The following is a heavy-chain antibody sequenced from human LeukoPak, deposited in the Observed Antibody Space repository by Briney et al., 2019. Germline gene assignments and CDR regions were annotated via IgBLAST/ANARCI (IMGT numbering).Heavy chain of an antibody. CDR1: GGSISSSSYY. CDR2: IYYSGST. D-gene: IGHD3-10*01. V-gene: IGHV4-39*01. CDR3: ARRAGQYYYYYYYMDV. J-gene: IGHJ6*03. Sequence: SETLSLTCTVSGGSISSSSYYWGWIRQPPGKGLEWIGSIYYSGSTYYNPSLKSRVTISVDTSKNQFPLKLSSVTAADTAVYYCARRAGQYYYYYYYMDVWGKGTTVTVSS.